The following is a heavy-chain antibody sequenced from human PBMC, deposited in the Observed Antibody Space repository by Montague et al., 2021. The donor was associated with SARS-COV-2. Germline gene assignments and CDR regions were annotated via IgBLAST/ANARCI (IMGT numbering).Heavy chain of an antibody. V-gene: IGHV3-21*01. CDR3: ARELTTVTTSYFDY. CDR2: ISSSSSYI. J-gene: IGHJ4*02. Sequence: SLRLSCAASGFTFSSYSMNWVRQAPGKGLEWVSSISSSSSYIYYADSVKGRFTISRDNAKNSLYLQMNSLRAGDTAVYYCARELTTVTTSYFDYWGQGTLVTVSS. D-gene: IGHD4-17*01. CDR1: GFTFSSYS.